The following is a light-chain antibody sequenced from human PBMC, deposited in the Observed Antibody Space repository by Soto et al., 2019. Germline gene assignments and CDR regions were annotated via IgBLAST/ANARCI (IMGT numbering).Light chain of an antibody. CDR1: QSVRSNY. J-gene: IGKJ5*01. Sequence: IAMTQSPYTLSVYTGERATLSCRASQSVRSNYLAWFQQRPGQAPWLLIYGASSRATGIPDRFSGSGSGTDFTLTISRLEPEDFAVYYCQQYGSSPTMITFGQGTRLE. CDR2: GAS. V-gene: IGKV3-20*01. CDR3: QQYGSSPTMIT.